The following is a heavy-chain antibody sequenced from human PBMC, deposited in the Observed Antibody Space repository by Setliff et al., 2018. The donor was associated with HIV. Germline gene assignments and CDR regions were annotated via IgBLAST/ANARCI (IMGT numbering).Heavy chain of an antibody. Sequence: SETLSLTCTVSGGSISSGSHYWSWIRQPAGKGLEWIGRIHSSGSTNYNPSLKSRVTTSVDTSKNQFTLKLKSVTAADTAVYYCASATYYYDSSGYYYKSYYFDYWGQGTLVTVSS. V-gene: IGHV4-61*02. CDR1: GGSISSGSHY. CDR3: ASATYYYDSSGYYYKSYYFDY. CDR2: IHSSGST. J-gene: IGHJ4*02. D-gene: IGHD3-22*01.